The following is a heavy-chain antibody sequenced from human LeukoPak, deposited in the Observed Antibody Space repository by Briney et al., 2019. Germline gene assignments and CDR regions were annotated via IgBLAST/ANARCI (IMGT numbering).Heavy chain of an antibody. V-gene: IGHV3-23*01. CDR2: ISGSGGST. Sequence: GGSLRLSCAASGLTFSSYAMSWVRQAPGKGLEWVSAISGSGGSTYYADSVKGRFTISRDNSKNTLYLQMNSLRAEDTAVYYCAKGHYGDQRSILGGYWGQGTLVTVSS. CDR3: AKGHYGDQRSILGGY. D-gene: IGHD4-17*01. CDR1: GLTFSSYA. J-gene: IGHJ4*02.